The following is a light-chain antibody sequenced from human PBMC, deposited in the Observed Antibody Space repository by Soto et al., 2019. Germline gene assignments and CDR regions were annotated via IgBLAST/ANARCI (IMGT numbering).Light chain of an antibody. J-gene: IGLJ1*01. CDR1: NIDSRT. CDR2: DNS. CDR3: QVWDNVDDHIYV. Sequence: SYALTQPPAVSVAPGQTATISCGENNIDSRTVHWYQQKPGQAPLLVVYDNSFRPSGIPNRFSGSNSGNTATLTISRVEAGDEADYYCQVWDNVDDHIYVFGTGTKVTAL. V-gene: IGLV3-21*02.